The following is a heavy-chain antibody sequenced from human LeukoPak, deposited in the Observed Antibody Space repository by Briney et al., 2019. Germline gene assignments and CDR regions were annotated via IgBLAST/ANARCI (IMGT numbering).Heavy chain of an antibody. CDR2: IYYSGST. D-gene: IGHD6-6*01. Sequence: PSETLSLTCTVSGGSISSGGYYWSWIRQHPGKGLEWIGYIYYSGSTYYNPSLKSRVTISVDTSKNQFSLKLSSVTAADTAVYYCARVSSSSYYYYGMDVWGQGTTVTVSS. CDR1: GGSISSGGYY. CDR3: ARVSSSSYYYYGMDV. J-gene: IGHJ6*02. V-gene: IGHV4-31*03.